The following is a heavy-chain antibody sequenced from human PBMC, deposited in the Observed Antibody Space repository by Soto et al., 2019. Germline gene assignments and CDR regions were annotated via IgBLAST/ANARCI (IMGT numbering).Heavy chain of an antibody. D-gene: IGHD6-13*01. CDR2: INAGNGNT. V-gene: IGHV1-3*01. CDR3: ARVHPQQQLAFDY. J-gene: IGHJ4*02. Sequence: QVQLVQSGAEVKKPGASVKVSCKASGYTFTSYAMHWVRQAPGQRLEWMGWINAGNGNTKYSQKFQGRVTITRDTSTSTAYMELSSLRSEDTAVYYCARVHPQQQLAFDYWGQGTLVTVSS. CDR1: GYTFTSYA.